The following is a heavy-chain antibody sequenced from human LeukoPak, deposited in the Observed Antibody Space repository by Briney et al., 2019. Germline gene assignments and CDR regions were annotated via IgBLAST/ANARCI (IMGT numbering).Heavy chain of an antibody. Sequence: PSETLSLTCTVSGGSISSYYWSWIRQPPGKGLEWIGYIYYSGSTNYNPSLKSRVTISVDTSKNQFSLKLSSVTAADTAVYYCARVLYCSGGSCYFRATGPYYYYMDVWGKGTTVTVSS. CDR1: GGSISSYY. CDR2: IYYSGST. J-gene: IGHJ6*03. V-gene: IGHV4-59*01. CDR3: ARVLYCSGGSCYFRATGPYYYYMDV. D-gene: IGHD2-15*01.